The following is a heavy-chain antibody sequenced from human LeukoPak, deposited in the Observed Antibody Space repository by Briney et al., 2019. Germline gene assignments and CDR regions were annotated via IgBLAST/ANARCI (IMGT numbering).Heavy chain of an antibody. CDR2: IYTSGTT. Sequence: SETLSLTCTVSGGSISSSSYYWSWIRQPAGKGLEWIGRIYTSGTTNYNPSLKSRVTISVDTSKNQFSLKLSSVTAADTAVYYCARLYYYDSHDAFDIWGQGTMVTVSS. J-gene: IGHJ3*02. V-gene: IGHV4-61*02. CDR1: GGSISSSSYY. D-gene: IGHD3-22*01. CDR3: ARLYYYDSHDAFDI.